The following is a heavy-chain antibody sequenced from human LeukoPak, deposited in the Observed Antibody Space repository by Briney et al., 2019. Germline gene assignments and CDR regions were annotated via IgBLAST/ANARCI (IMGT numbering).Heavy chain of an antibody. Sequence: GGSLRLSCAASDSSFRSHDMSWVRQTLEKGLEWVSSIAGDGASFYADSVRGRFTISRDRSQNILYLQMNSLRADDTAIYYCAKGPNFGSWRAVDYWGQGSLVTVSS. J-gene: IGHJ4*02. CDR1: DSSFRSHD. CDR3: AKGPNFGSWRAVDY. V-gene: IGHV3-23*01. D-gene: IGHD3-10*01. CDR2: IAGDGAS.